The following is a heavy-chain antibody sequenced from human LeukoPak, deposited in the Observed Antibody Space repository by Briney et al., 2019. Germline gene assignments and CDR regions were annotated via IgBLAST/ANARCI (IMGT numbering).Heavy chain of an antibody. D-gene: IGHD6-19*01. CDR2: IKQDGSEK. J-gene: IGHJ4*02. V-gene: IGHV3-7*01. Sequence: GGSLRLSCAASGFTVSSNYMSWVRQAPGKGLEWVANIKQDGSEKYYVDSVKGRFTISRDNAKNSLYLQMNSLRAEDTAVYYCARKGSGWYEGFDYWGQGTLVTVSS. CDR3: ARKGSGWYEGFDY. CDR1: GFTVSSNY.